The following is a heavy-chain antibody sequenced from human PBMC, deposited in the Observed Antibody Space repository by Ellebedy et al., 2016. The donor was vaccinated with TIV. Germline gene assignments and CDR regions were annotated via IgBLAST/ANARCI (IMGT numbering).Heavy chain of an antibody. CDR3: VRWVGHFDF. CDR1: GGSFSGYF. J-gene: IGHJ4*02. V-gene: IGHV4-34*10. Sequence: MPSETLSLTCGVYGGSFSGYFWSWIRQPPGKGLEWIGEINPSGTTNYNPSLKSRVTMSVDTSKNQFSLKLSSVTAADTAVYYCVRWVGHFDFWGQGTLVTVSS. CDR2: INPSGTT. D-gene: IGHD1-26*01.